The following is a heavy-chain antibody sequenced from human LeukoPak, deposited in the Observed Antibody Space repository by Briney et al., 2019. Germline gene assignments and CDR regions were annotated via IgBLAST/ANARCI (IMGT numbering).Heavy chain of an antibody. CDR1: GYTFTSYY. V-gene: IGHV1-46*01. D-gene: IGHD3-9*01. CDR2: INPSGGST. CDR3: ARATYDILTGYIRHDASDI. Sequence: ASVKVSCKASGYTFTSYYMHWVRQAPGQGLEWMGIINPSGGSTSYAQKFQGRVTMTRDTSTSTVYMELSSLRSEDTAVYYCARATYDILTGYIRHDASDIWGQGTMVTVSS. J-gene: IGHJ3*02.